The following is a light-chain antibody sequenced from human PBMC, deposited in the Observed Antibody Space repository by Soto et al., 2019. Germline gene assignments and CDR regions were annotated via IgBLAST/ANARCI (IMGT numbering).Light chain of an antibody. Sequence: QSVLTQTPSVSGSPGQKITMSCTGSSSNIGAGYDVHWYQQLPGAAPRLLIYADNNRPSGVPDRFSASNSGTSASLAITGLQGEDEAVYYCQSYDTSLSGVIVGAGTKVTVL. CDR2: ADN. J-gene: IGLJ2*01. CDR1: SSNIGAGYD. V-gene: IGLV1-40*01. CDR3: QSYDTSLSGVI.